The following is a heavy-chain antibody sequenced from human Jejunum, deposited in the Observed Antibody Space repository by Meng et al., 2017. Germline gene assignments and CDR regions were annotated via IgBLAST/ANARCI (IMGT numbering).Heavy chain of an antibody. CDR3: ARGVLERYFDY. CDR2: VWHSGAT. V-gene: IGHV4-4*02. CDR1: GDFTSSSDR. J-gene: IGHJ4*02. Sequence: VRLQESGPGLVKPSGTLSLTCAVSGDFTSSSDRWTWVRQAPGRGLEWIGEVWHSGATYYNPSLESRLTISIDTSNNRFSLELSSATAADTAVYYCARGVLERYFDYWGQGALVTVSS. D-gene: IGHD3-10*01.